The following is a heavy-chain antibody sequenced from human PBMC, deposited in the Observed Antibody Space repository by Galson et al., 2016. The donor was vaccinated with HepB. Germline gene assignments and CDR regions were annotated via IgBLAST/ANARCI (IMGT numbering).Heavy chain of an antibody. V-gene: IGHV1-18*01. CDR1: GYTFTSYS. CDR3: AREEGPVDTAIRYFDY. Sequence: SVKVSCKAYGYTFTSYSISWVRQAPGQGLEWMGWISAYNGNTNNAQKLQGRVTMSTATSTSTAYMELRSLRSDDTAVYYCAREEGPVDTAIRYFDYWGQGTLVTVSS. D-gene: IGHD5-18*01. CDR2: ISAYNGNT. J-gene: IGHJ4*02.